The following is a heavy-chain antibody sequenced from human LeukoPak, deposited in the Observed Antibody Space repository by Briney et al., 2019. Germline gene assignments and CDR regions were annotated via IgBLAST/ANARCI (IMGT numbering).Heavy chain of an antibody. CDR1: GFTFSNAW. J-gene: IGHJ4*02. D-gene: IGHD3-16*02. CDR2: INHSGST. CDR3: ARHWTYYDYVWGSYRPYYFDY. V-gene: IGHV4-34*01. Sequence: PGGSLRLSCAASGFTFSNAWMSWVRQAPGKGLEWIGEINHSGSTNYNPSLKSRVTISVDTSKNQFSLKLSSVTAADTAVYYCARHWTYYDYVWGSYRPYYFDYWGQGTLVTVSS.